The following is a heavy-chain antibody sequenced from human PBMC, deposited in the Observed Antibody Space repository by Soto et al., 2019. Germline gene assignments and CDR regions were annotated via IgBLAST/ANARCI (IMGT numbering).Heavy chain of an antibody. Sequence: EVQMLESGGGLVQPGGSLRLSCAASGFTFSSYAMNWVRQAPGKGLEWVSVISDSGGSTYYADSVKGRFTISRDNSKNTLFLQMDSLRAEDTAVYYCAKGKDSSGSSYYLDYWGQGTLVTVSS. D-gene: IGHD6-19*01. V-gene: IGHV3-23*01. CDR1: GFTFSSYA. CDR2: ISDSGGST. CDR3: AKGKDSSGSSYYLDY. J-gene: IGHJ4*02.